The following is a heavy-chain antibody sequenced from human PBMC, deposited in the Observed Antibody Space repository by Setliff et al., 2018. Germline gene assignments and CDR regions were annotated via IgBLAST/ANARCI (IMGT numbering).Heavy chain of an antibody. CDR1: GFTFSTYS. CDR3: AKGFQGKNVGTFDS. V-gene: IGHV3-23*01. D-gene: IGHD1-7*01. CDR2: ISATGSNT. Sequence: GGSLRLSCAASGFTFSTYSMSWVRQAPGRGLEWVSGISATGSNTCYADSVKGRFTISRDNSENTLLLQMSSLRADDTAVYYCAKGFQGKNVGTFDSWGHGILVTVSS. J-gene: IGHJ4*01.